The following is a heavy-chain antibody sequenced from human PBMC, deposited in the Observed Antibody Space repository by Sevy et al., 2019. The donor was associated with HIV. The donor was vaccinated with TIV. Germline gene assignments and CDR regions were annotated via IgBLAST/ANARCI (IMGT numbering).Heavy chain of an antibody. V-gene: IGHV3-11*01. D-gene: IGHD6-13*01. CDR1: GFSFSDYY. Sequence: GGSLRLSCAASGFSFSDYYMTWIRQAPGKGLEWVSYISGSTNAIFYADSVKGRFIISRDNTKKSLYLRMNTLRAEDTAVYYCARVGLAASGGGFDAFDMWGQGTMVTVSS. CDR3: ARVGLAASGGGFDAFDM. J-gene: IGHJ3*02. CDR2: ISGSTNAI.